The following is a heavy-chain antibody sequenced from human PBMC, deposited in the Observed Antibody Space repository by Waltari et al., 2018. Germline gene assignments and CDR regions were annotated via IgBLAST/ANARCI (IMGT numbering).Heavy chain of an antibody. CDR1: GGSFSCYY. V-gene: IGHV4-34*01. Sequence: QVQLQQWGAGLLKPSETLSLTCAVYGGSFSCYYWSWIRQPPGKGLEWIGEINHSGSTNYNPSLKSRVTISVDTSKNQFSLKLSSVTAADTAVYYRARFSSTSRAYYYYMDVWGKGTTVTISS. CDR3: ARFSSTSRAYYYYMDV. CDR2: INHSGST. D-gene: IGHD2-2*01. J-gene: IGHJ6*03.